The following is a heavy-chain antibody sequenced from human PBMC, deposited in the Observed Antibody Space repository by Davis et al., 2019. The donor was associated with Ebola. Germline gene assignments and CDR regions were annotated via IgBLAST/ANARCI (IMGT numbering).Heavy chain of an antibody. CDR1: GYTFTSYG. J-gene: IGHJ4*02. V-gene: IGHV1-18*01. CDR2: ISAYNGNT. Sequence: AASVKVSCKASGYTFTSYGISWVRQAPGQGLEWMGWISAYNGNTNYAQKLQGRVTMTTDTSTSTAYMELRSLRSDDTAVYYCARGVHYDILTGSDYWGQGTLVTASS. CDR3: ARGVHYDILTGSDY. D-gene: IGHD3-9*01.